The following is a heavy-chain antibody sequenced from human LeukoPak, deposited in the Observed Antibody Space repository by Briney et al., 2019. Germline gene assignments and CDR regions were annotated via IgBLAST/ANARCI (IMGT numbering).Heavy chain of an antibody. CDR2: INPSGGST. J-gene: IGHJ5*02. CDR3: ARDLRAVVVSMKFDP. V-gene: IGHV1-46*01. Sequence: ASVKVSCKASGYTFTSYYMHWVRQATGQGLEWRGIINPSGGSTSYAQKFQGRVTMTRDTSTSTVYMELSSLRSEDTAVYYCARDLRAVVVSMKFDPWGQGTLVTVSS. D-gene: IGHD2-15*01. CDR1: GYTFTSYY.